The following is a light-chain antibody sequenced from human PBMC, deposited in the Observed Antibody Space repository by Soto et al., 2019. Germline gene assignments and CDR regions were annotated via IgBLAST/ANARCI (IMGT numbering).Light chain of an antibody. Sequence: DIQMTQSPSTLSASVGDRVTITCRASQSISSWLAWYQQKVGKAPKLLIYKASNLESGVPSRFSGSGSGTEFTLTISSLQPDYFATYYCQQYNSYSSFGQGTKVEIK. CDR3: QQYNSYSS. V-gene: IGKV1-5*03. J-gene: IGKJ1*01. CDR1: QSISSW. CDR2: KAS.